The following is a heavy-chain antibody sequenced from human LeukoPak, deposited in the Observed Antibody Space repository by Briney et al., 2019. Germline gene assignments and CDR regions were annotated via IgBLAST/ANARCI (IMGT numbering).Heavy chain of an antibody. V-gene: IGHV3-23*01. J-gene: IGHJ4*02. CDR2: ITTSDGNT. Sequence: GGSLRLSCAASGFTFSSYTMSWVRQAPGKGLEWVSTITTSDGNTYYADSVKGRFTVSRDNSKNTLYLQMNSLRAEDTAVYYCAKDGGLWVSAHWGDSWGRGTLVTVSS. CDR3: AKDGGLWVSAHWGDS. CDR1: GFTFSSYT. D-gene: IGHD7-27*01.